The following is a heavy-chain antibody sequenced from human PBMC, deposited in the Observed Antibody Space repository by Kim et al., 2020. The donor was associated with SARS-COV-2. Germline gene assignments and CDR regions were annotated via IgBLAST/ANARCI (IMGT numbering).Heavy chain of an antibody. CDR2: ITSNGGST. V-gene: IGHV3-64D*09. D-gene: IGHD1-26*01. J-gene: IGHJ4*02. Sequence: GGSLRLSCSASGFTFSSYAMHWVRQAPGKGLEYVSAITSNGGSTYYADSVKVRFTISRDNSKNTLYLQMSSLRAEDTAVYYCVKARRELSTHFDYWGQGTLVTVSS. CDR1: GFTFSSYA. CDR3: VKARRELSTHFDY.